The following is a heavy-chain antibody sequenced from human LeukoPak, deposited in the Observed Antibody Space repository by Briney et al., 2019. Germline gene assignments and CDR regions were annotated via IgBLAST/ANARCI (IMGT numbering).Heavy chain of an antibody. D-gene: IGHD3-10*01. CDR2: ISSSSSYM. J-gene: IGHJ4*02. V-gene: IGHV3-21*01. Sequence: GGSLRLSCAASGFTFSSYSMNWVRQAPGKGLEWVSSISSSSSYMYYADSVKGRFTISRDNAKNSLYLQMNSLRAEDTAVYYCARDRVLWFGESREGFDYWGQGTLVTVSS. CDR3: ARDRVLWFGESREGFDY. CDR1: GFTFSSYS.